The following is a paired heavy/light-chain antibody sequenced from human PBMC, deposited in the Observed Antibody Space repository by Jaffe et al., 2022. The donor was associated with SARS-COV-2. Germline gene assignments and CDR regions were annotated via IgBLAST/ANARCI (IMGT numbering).Heavy chain of an antibody. Sequence: EVRLVESGGGLAKPGESLRLACAASGFSFDHAWMNWVRQAPGKGLEWVGRVRSTYSGGIRDYAAPVKDRFTISRDDSGNTLHLQMNSLKIEDSAVYYCVADFGAPDKGYHSGLDVWGQGTTVTVSS. D-gene: IGHD3-10*01. CDR2: VRSTYSGGIR. CDR1: GFSFDHAW. CDR3: VADFGAPDKGYHSGLDV. V-gene: IGHV3-15*07. J-gene: IGHJ6*02.
Light chain of an antibody. J-gene: IGKJ4*01. CDR3: QHYGDSPPVT. CDR1: QRLNSNF. CDR2: GAS. Sequence: IVLTQSPGTLSLSPGERATLSCRASQRLNSNFLAWYQHKAGQAPRLLIHGASTRATGIPDRFSGSGSGTDFTLTINRLEPEDFAVYYCQHYGDSPPVTFGGGTKVEI. V-gene: IGKV3-20*01.